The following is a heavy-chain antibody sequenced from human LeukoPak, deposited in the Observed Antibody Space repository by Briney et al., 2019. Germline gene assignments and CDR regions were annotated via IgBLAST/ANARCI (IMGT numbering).Heavy chain of an antibody. CDR3: ARGDYYGSRGDY. V-gene: IGHV3-33*01. Sequence: GGSLRLSCAASGFTFSSYGMHWVRQAPGKGLEGVAVIWYDGSNKYYADSVKGRFTISRDNSKNTLYLQMNSLRAEDTAVYYCARGDYYGSRGDYWGQGTLVTVSS. J-gene: IGHJ4*02. CDR2: IWYDGSNK. D-gene: IGHD3-10*01. CDR1: GFTFSSYG.